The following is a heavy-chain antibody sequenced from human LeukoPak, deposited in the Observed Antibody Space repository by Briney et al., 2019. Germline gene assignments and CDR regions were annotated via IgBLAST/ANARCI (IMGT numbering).Heavy chain of an antibody. J-gene: IGHJ4*02. CDR2: MSSSSSFI. V-gene: IGHV3-21*06. CDR1: GFTFRIYS. Sequence: GGSLRLSCVASGFTFRIYSMNWVRQVPGKGLEWVASMSSSSSFITYADSIKGRFTISRDNAKNSLYLQMNSLRAEDTAVYYCVKNRQSSSSDFDYWGQGTLVTVSS. CDR3: VKNRQSSSSDFDY. D-gene: IGHD6-6*01.